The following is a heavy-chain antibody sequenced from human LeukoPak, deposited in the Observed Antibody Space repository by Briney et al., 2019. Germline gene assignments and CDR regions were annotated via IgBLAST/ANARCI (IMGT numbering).Heavy chain of an antibody. CDR3: AKTADYDSSGYYFPPSPFDY. D-gene: IGHD3-22*01. CDR2: ISGSGGST. V-gene: IGHV3-23*01. J-gene: IGHJ4*02. Sequence: GGSLRLSCAASGFTFSSYAMSWVRQAPGKGLEWVSAISGSGGSTYYADSVKGRFTISRDNSKNTLYLQMNSLRAEDTAVYYCAKTADYDSSGYYFPPSPFDYWGQGTLVTVSS. CDR1: GFTFSSYA.